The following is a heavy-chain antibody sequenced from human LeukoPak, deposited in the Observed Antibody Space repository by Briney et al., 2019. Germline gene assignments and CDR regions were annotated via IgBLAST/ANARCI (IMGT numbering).Heavy chain of an antibody. V-gene: IGHV3-23*01. CDR1: GFTVSSNY. D-gene: IGHD1-26*01. J-gene: IGHJ3*02. Sequence: GGSLRLSCAASGFTVSSNYMSWVRQAPGKGLEWGSVISGSGGERYYTESVKGRFTISRDNSKNTLYLQMNSLRAEDTAVYYCAKEAVGATARGAFDIWGQGTMVTVSS. CDR2: ISGSGGER. CDR3: AKEAVGATARGAFDI.